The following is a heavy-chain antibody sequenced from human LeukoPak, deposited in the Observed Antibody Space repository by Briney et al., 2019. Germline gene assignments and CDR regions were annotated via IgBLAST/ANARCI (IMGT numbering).Heavy chain of an antibody. D-gene: IGHD6-19*01. CDR1: GGSISSSSYY. CDR2: IYYSGST. CDR3: ARAGAVAGTPRNWFDP. Sequence: SETLSLTCTVSGGSISSSSYYWGWIRQPPGKGLEWIGSIYYSGSTYYNPSLKSRVTISVDTSKNQFSLKLSSVTAADTAVYYCARAGAVAGTPRNWFDPWGQGTLVTVSS. V-gene: IGHV4-39*07. J-gene: IGHJ5*02.